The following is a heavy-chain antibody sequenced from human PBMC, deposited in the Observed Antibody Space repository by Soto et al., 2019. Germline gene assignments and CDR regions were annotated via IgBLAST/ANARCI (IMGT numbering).Heavy chain of an antibody. V-gene: IGHV5-10-1*01. CDR3: ARLYYYDSSGYSD. CDR1: GYSFAGYW. Sequence: GESLKISCKGSGYSFAGYWITWVRQKPGKGLEWMGRIDPSDSQTYYSPSFRGHVTISVTKSITTVFLQWSSLRSEDTAVYYCARLYYYDSSGYSDWGQGTLVTVSS. J-gene: IGHJ4*02. CDR2: IDPSDSQT. D-gene: IGHD3-22*01.